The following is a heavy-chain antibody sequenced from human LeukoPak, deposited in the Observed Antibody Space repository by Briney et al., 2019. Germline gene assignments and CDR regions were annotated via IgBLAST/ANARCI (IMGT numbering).Heavy chain of an antibody. CDR3: ARYCGAASCYSGFDY. V-gene: IGHV3-23*01. CDR1: GFTFGSYV. CDR2: ISGDGGT. J-gene: IGHJ4*02. D-gene: IGHD2-15*01. Sequence: GGSLRLSCAASGFTFGSYVMSWVRQAPGKGPEGVSAISGDGGTYYADSVKGRFTISRDNSKNTLYLQMNSLGGEDTALYYCARYCGAASCYSGFDYWGQGTLVTVAS.